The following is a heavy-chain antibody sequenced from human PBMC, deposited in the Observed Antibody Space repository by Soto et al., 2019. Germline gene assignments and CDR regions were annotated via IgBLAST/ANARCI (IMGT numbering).Heavy chain of an antibody. CDR3: ALDYGDYA. D-gene: IGHD4-17*01. V-gene: IGHV4-39*01. J-gene: IGHJ4*02. CDR2: IYYSGST. CDR1: GGSISSSSYY. Sequence: SETLSLTCTVSGGSISSSSYYWGWIRQPPGKGLEWIGSIYYSGSTYYNPSLKSRVTISVDTSKNQFSLKLSSVTAADTAVYYCALDYGDYAWGQGTLVTVSS.